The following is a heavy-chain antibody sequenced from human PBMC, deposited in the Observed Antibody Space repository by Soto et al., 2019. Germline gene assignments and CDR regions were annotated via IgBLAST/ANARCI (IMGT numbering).Heavy chain of an antibody. V-gene: IGHV3-30*03. CDR3: ARTVDTAMNGMDV. CDR2: ISYDGSNK. Sequence: GGSLRLSCAASGFTFSSYGMHWVRQAPGKGLEWVAVISYDGSNKYYADSVKGRFTISRDNSKNTLYLQMNSLRAEDTAVYYCARTVDTAMNGMDVWGQGTTVTVSS. D-gene: IGHD5-18*01. CDR1: GFTFSSYG. J-gene: IGHJ6*02.